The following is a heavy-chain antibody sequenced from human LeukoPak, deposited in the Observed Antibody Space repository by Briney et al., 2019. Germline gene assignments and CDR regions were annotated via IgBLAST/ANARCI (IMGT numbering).Heavy chain of an antibody. CDR2: MNPNSGNT. CDR1: GYTFTGYY. CDR3: AREWRGFPDY. J-gene: IGHJ4*02. D-gene: IGHD3-3*01. V-gene: IGHV1-8*03. Sequence: ASVKVSCKASGYTFTGYYMHWVRQATGQGLEWMGWMNPNSGNTGYAQKFQGRVTITRNTSISTAYMELSSLRPEDTAVYYCAREWRGFPDYWGQGTLVTVSS.